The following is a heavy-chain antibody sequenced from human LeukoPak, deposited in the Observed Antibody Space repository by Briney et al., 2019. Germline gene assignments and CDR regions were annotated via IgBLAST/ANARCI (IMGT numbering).Heavy chain of an antibody. D-gene: IGHD2-21*02. Sequence: GGSLRLSCAASGLTFSSYSMNWVRQAPGKGLEWVSSISSSSSYIYYADSVKGRFTISRDNAKNSLYLQMNSLRAEDTAVYYCARDGCGGDCFPNDYWGQGTLVTVSS. CDR2: ISSSSSYI. CDR1: GLTFSSYS. J-gene: IGHJ4*02. V-gene: IGHV3-21*01. CDR3: ARDGCGGDCFPNDY.